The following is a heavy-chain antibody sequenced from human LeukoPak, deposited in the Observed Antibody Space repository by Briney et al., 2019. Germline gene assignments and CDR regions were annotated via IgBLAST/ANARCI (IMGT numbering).Heavy chain of an antibody. CDR1: GFTFSSYG. CDR3: AIERNDCSGGSCHYLDAFDI. D-gene: IGHD2-15*01. CDR2: IWYDGTNK. J-gene: IGHJ3*02. V-gene: IGHV3-33*01. Sequence: GGSLRLSCAASGFTFSSYGMHWVRQAPGKGLEWVAVIWYDGTNKYYADSVKGRFTISRDNSKNTLYLQMNSLRAENTAVYYCAIERNDCSGGSCHYLDAFDIWGQGTMVTVSS.